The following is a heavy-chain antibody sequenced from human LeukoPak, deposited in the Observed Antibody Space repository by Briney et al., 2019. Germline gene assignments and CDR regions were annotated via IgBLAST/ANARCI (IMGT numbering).Heavy chain of an antibody. CDR1: GFTFSNYG. V-gene: IGHV3-30*03. CDR3: ARDRGSLDFDY. D-gene: IGHD3-10*01. CDR2: ISYDGSNK. Sequence: GRSLRLSCAASGFTFSNYGMHWVRQAPGKGLEWVAVISYDGSNKYYADSVKGRFTISRDNAKNTLDLQMNSLRAEDTAVYYCARDRGSLDFDYWGQGTLVTVSS. J-gene: IGHJ4*02.